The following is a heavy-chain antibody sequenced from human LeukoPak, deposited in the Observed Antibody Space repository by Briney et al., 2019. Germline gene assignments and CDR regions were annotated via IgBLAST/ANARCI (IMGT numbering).Heavy chain of an antibody. V-gene: IGHV3-23*01. CDR1: GFTFSIYV. J-gene: IGHJ4*02. CDR3: AKDRDSSSGSSYLDF. CDR2: ISGSSTST. Sequence: PGGSLRLSCAASGFTFSIYVMTWVRQAPGKGLEWVSGISGSSTSTWYADSVKGRFTISRDNSKNTLYLQMNSLRAEDTAVYYCAKDRDSSSGSSYLDFWGRVTLVTVSS. D-gene: IGHD6-13*01.